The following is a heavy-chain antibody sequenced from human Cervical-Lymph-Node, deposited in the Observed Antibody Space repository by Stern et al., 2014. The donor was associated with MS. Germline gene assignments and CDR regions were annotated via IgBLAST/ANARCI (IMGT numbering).Heavy chain of an antibody. J-gene: IGHJ4*02. Sequence: VQLVQSGGGVVQPGRSLSLSCVASGFTFSTSAMHWVRQAPGKGLEWCAFVSYDGTQRNSTDSVKARFTISRDNSKNPLYLHMNSLRDEDTAVYFCARGGRGVGLEYWGQGALVTVSS. CDR2: VSYDGTQR. CDR1: GFTFSTSA. CDR3: ARGGRGVGLEY. V-gene: IGHV3-30-3*01. D-gene: IGHD3-10*01.